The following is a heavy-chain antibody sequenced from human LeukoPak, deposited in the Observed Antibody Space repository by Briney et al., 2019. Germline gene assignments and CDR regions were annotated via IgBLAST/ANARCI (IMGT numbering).Heavy chain of an antibody. V-gene: IGHV4-59*08. CDR2: SYYTGST. J-gene: IGHJ4*02. D-gene: IGHD5-24*01. CDR3: ARHFGDAYSRSFDL. CDR1: GGSISSYY. Sequence: SETLSLTCTVSGGSISSYYWSWIRQPPGRGLECVAYSYYTGSTNYNPSLKSRVTISVDTSKNQFSLKLSSVTAADTAVYYCARHFGDAYSRSFDLWGQGTLVTVSS.